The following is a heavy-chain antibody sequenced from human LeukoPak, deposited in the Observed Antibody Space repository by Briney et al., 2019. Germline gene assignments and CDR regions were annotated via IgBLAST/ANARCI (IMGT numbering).Heavy chain of an antibody. CDR2: ISVYNGNT. CDR1: GYTFSNYG. Sequence: ASVKVSCKASGYTFSNYGISWLRQAPGQGLEWMGWISVYNGNTNYAQKLQGRVTMTTDTSTSTAYMELRSLRSDDTAVYYCARHAYYDFWSGYYNYYYYYGMDVWGQGTTVTVSS. CDR3: ARHAYYDFWSGYYNYYYYYGMDV. V-gene: IGHV1-18*01. D-gene: IGHD3-3*01. J-gene: IGHJ6*02.